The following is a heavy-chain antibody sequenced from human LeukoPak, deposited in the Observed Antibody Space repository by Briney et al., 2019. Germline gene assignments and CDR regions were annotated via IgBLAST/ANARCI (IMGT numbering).Heavy chain of an antibody. CDR2: IYYSGST. Sequence: SSETLSLTCTVSGGSISSYYWSWIRQPPGKGLEWIGYIYYSGSTNYNPSLKSRVTISVDTSKNQFSLKLSSVTAADTAVYYCARGLSSSSPAAALDYWGQGTLVTVSS. CDR1: GGSISSYY. D-gene: IGHD6-6*01. J-gene: IGHJ4*02. V-gene: IGHV4-59*01. CDR3: ARGLSSSSPAAALDY.